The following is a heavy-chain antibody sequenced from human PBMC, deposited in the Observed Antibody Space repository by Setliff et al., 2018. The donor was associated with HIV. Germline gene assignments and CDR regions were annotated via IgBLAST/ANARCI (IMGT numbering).Heavy chain of an antibody. CDR1: GGSFSNYY. V-gene: IGHV4-34*01. CDR2: INHSGST. J-gene: IGHJ4*02. Sequence: PSETLSLTCAVYGGSFSNYYWSWIRQPPGKGLEWIGEINHSGSTNYNPSLKSRVSISVDTSKKQFSLKLRSVTAADTAVYYCARQPLYNDYDWRSYYFDYWGQGSLVTVSS. D-gene: IGHD5-12*01. CDR3: ARQPLYNDYDWRSYYFDY.